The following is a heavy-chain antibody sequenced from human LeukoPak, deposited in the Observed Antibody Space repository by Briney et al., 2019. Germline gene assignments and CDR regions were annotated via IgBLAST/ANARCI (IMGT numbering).Heavy chain of an antibody. Sequence: SETLSLTCTVSGGSISGYYWSWIRQPPGKGLEWIGYIYYSGSTSYNPSLKSRVTMSVDTSKNQFSLKLSSVTAADTAVYYCARDQEGSGWYLGSAFDIWGQGTMVTVSS. CDR2: IYYSGST. CDR3: ARDQEGSGWYLGSAFDI. CDR1: GGSISGYY. D-gene: IGHD6-19*01. V-gene: IGHV4-59*12. J-gene: IGHJ3*02.